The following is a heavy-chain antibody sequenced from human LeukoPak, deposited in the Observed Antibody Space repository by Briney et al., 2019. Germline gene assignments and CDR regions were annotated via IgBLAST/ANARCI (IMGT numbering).Heavy chain of an antibody. V-gene: IGHV3-21*01. CDR3: ARDTYNWNYGYDY. D-gene: IGHD1-7*01. CDR1: GFPFRSYS. CDR2: ISTTSTYV. J-gene: IGHJ4*02. Sequence: GGSLRLSCAASGFPFRSYSMNWVRQAPGKGLEWVPSISTTSTYVYYVDSVKGRFTISRDNAKNSLYLQMNSLRAEDTAVYYCARDTYNWNYGYDYWGQGTLVTVSS.